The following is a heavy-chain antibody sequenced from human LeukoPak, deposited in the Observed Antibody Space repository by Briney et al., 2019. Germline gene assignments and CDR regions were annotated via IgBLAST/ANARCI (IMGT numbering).Heavy chain of an antibody. D-gene: IGHD3-22*01. Sequence: GGSLRLSCAASGFTFSIYEMNWVRQAPGKGLEWVSYISSSGSTIYYADSVKGRFTISRDNAKNSLYLQMNSLRAEDTAVYYCARGSQDYYDSSGYADWGFDIWGQGTMVTVSS. CDR2: ISSSGSTI. CDR3: ARGSQDYYDSSGYADWGFDI. V-gene: IGHV3-48*03. CDR1: GFTFSIYE. J-gene: IGHJ3*02.